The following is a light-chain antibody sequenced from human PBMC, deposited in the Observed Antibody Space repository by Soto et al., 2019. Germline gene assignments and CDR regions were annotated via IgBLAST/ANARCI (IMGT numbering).Light chain of an antibody. J-gene: IGLJ2*01. V-gene: IGLV1-40*01. Sequence: QSVLTQPPSVSGAPGQRVTISCTGTSSNIGAYYDVNWYQIVPGKAPNLLISRNNNRPSGVPDRFSGSKSDTSASLAISGLQSEDEAEYYCQAFDTALSGSIFGGGTKLTVL. CDR3: QAFDTALSGSI. CDR1: SSNIGAYYD. CDR2: RNN.